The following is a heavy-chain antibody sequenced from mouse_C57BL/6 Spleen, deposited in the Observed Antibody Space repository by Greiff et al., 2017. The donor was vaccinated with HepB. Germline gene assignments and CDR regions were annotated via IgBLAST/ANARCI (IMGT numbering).Heavy chain of an antibody. CDR1: GYSITSGYY. V-gene: IGHV3-6*01. D-gene: IGHD2-12*01. J-gene: IGHJ1*01. CDR2: ISYDGSN. Sequence: EVHLVESGPGLVKPSQSLSLTCSVTGYSITSGYYWNWIRQFPGNKLEWMGYISYDGSNNYNPSLKNRISITRDTSKNQFFLKLNSVTTEDTATYYCARDYDWYFDVWGPGTTVTVSS. CDR3: ARDYDWYFDV.